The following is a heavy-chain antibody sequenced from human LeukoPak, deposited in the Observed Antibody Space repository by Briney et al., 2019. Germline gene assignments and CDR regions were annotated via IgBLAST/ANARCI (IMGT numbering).Heavy chain of an antibody. CDR2: IIPIFGTA. J-gene: IGHJ3*02. D-gene: IGHD3-10*01. Sequence: ASVKVSCKASGGTFSSYAISWVRQAPGQGLEWMGGIIPIFGTANYAQKFQGRVTITADKSTSTAYMELSSLRSEDTAVYYCARRFTMVRGVSGTDAFDIWGQGTMVTVSS. CDR3: ARRFTMVRGVSGTDAFDI. CDR1: GGTFSSYA. V-gene: IGHV1-69*06.